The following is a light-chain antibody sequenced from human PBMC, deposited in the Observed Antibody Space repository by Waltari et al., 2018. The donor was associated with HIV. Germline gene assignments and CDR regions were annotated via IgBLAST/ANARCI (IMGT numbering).Light chain of an antibody. CDR1: QRISRW. V-gene: IGKV1-5*03. J-gene: IGKJ1*01. CDR3: QQYNSYWT. Sequence: DIQLTKSPSILSASVGDRVTITCRASQRISRWLVWYQQKQGKAPKLLIYKASILESGVPSRFSGSGAGTEFTLTISILQPDYFATYYFQQYNSYWTFGQGTKVEIK. CDR2: KAS.